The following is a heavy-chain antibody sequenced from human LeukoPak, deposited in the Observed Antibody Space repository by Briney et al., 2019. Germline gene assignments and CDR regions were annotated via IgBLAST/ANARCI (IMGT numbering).Heavy chain of an antibody. CDR2: INPTGGST. Sequence: ASVKVSCKASGYTFINYYMHWVRQAPGEGLEWMGIINPTGGSTSYAQKFQGRVTMTRDTSTSTVYMELSSLRSEDTAVYYCARDHYHKIHSVMVTAPDYWGQGTLVIVSS. CDR1: GYTFINYY. CDR3: ARDHYHKIHSVMVTAPDY. V-gene: IGHV1-46*01. J-gene: IGHJ4*02. D-gene: IGHD2-21*02.